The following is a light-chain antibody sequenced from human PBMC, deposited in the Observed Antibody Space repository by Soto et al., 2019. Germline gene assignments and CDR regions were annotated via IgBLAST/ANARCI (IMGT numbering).Light chain of an antibody. CDR1: SSDIGGYIY. Sequence: QSALTQPASVSGSPGQSITISCTGTSSDIGGYIYVSWYQQHPGKAPNLIIYEVSKRPSGVSTRFSGSKSGTTASLTISGLQAEDEADYYCNSFTNADNVVFGGGTKLTVL. V-gene: IGLV2-14*01. CDR3: NSFTNADNVV. CDR2: EVS. J-gene: IGLJ2*01.